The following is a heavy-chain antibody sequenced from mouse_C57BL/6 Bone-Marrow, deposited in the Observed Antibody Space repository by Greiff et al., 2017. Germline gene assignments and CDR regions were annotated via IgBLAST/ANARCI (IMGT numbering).Heavy chain of an antibody. Sequence: VQLQQSGAELAKPGASVKLSCKASGYTFTSYWLHWVKQRPGQGLEWIGYINPSSGYTKYNQKFKYKATLTADKSSSTAYMQLSSLTDEDSAVYYCARSGYYGSYYLDYCGQGTTLTVSS. V-gene: IGHV1-7*01. CDR2: INPSSGYT. CDR1: GYTFTSYW. D-gene: IGHD1-1*01. J-gene: IGHJ2*01. CDR3: ARSGYYGSYYLDY.